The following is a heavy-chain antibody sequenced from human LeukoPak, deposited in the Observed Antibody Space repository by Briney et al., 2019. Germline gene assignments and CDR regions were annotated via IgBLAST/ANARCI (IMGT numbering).Heavy chain of an antibody. CDR1: GFSVSNTY. V-gene: IGHV3-53*01. CDR3: ARGTVTAPDY. D-gene: IGHD2-21*02. CDR2: IYSGGNT. J-gene: IGHJ4*02. Sequence: PGGSLRLSCAASGFSVSNTYMSWVRQAPGKGLEWVSIIYSGGNTYYADSVKGRFTISRDNSKNTLYLQMNRLRPEDTAVYCCARGTVTAPDYWGQGTLVTVSS.